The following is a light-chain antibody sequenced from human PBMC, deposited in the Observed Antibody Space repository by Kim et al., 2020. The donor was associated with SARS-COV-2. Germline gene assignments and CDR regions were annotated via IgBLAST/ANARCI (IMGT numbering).Light chain of an antibody. CDR1: SSVVGCYNY. CDR2: DVS. CDR3: SSYTSSSTLV. V-gene: IGLV2-14*03. Sequence: HSITISCTGPSSVVGCYNYVSWYQQHPGKAPILIIYDVSNPPSGVSNRFSGSKSGNTASLTISGLQADDEADYYCSSYTSSSTLVFGGGTQLTVL. J-gene: IGLJ3*02.